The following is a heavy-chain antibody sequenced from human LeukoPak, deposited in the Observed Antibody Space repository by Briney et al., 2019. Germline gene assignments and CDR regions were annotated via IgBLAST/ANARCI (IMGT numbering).Heavy chain of an antibody. V-gene: IGHV4-4*07. CDR3: SRDSGTTGEVKFDP. CDR2: IYSSGST. D-gene: IGHD3-10*01. J-gene: IGHJ5*02. Sequence: SETLSLTCTVSGGSISSYYWSWIRQPAGKGLEWIGRIYSSGSTDYNPSLKSRVTMSVDTSKNKFSLKLSSVTAADTAVYYWSRDSGTTGEVKFDPWGQGTLVTVSS. CDR1: GGSISSYY.